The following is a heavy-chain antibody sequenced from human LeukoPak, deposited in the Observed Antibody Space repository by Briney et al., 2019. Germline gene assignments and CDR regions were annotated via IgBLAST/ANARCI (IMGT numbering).Heavy chain of an antibody. CDR1: GGSISSGGYY. CDR2: IYYSGNT. CDR3: ARDARFSGTPPFGMDV. Sequence: PLETLSLTCSVSGGSISSGGYYWSWIRQHPGKGLEWIGYIYYSGNTYYNPSLKSRVIISVDTSKNQFSLKVNSVTAADTAVYYCARDARFSGTPPFGMDVWGQGTTVTVSS. J-gene: IGHJ6*02. D-gene: IGHD6-25*01. V-gene: IGHV4-31*03.